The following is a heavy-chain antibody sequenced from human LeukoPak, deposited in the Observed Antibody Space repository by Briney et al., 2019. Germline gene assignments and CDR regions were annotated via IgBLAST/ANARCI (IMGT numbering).Heavy chain of an antibody. Sequence: GASVKVSCKAPGGTFSSYAISWVRQAPGQGLEWMGWISGYNSKRNYAQKLQGRVTMTTDTSTSTAYMELRSLRSDDTAVYYCARGPRWAAAALYYFDYWGQGTLVTVSS. CDR1: GGTFSSYA. CDR3: ARGPRWAAAALYYFDY. D-gene: IGHD6-13*01. J-gene: IGHJ4*02. V-gene: IGHV1-18*01. CDR2: ISGYNSKR.